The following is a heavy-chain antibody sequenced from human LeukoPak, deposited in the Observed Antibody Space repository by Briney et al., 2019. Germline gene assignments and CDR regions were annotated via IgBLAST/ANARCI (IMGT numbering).Heavy chain of an antibody. J-gene: IGHJ5*02. CDR3: AKGTYGSGSYRRFDP. CDR2: ISGSGGST. Sequence: GGSLRLSCAASGFTFSSYAMSWVRQAPGKGLEWVSAISGSGGSTYYADSVKGRFTISRDNSKNTLYLQMNSLRAEDTGVYYCAKGTYGSGSYRRFDPWGQGTLVTVSS. D-gene: IGHD3-10*01. V-gene: IGHV3-23*01. CDR1: GFTFSSYA.